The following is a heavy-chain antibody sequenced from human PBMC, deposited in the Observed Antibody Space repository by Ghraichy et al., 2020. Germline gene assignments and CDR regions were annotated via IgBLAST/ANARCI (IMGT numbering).Heavy chain of an antibody. CDR3: VKGLPSGFGVIHPY. CDR2: ISSDGDST. D-gene: IGHD3-3*01. Sequence: GESLNISCSVSGLTFSTYAMYWVRQAPGKGLEYVSAISSDGDSTYYADSVKGRFTISRDNSKNTLYFQMSSLRFEDTAVYYCVKGLPSGFGVIHPYWGQGTLVTVSS. CDR1: GLTFSTYA. V-gene: IGHV3-64D*06. J-gene: IGHJ4*02.